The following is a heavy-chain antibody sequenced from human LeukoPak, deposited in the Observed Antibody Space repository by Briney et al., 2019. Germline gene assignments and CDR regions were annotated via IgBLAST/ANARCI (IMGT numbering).Heavy chain of an antibody. CDR2: ISYNGSNK. Sequence: PGGSLRLSCAASGFTFSDYAMHWVRQAPGKGLEWVAVISYNGSNKYYADSVKGRFTISRDNSKNTLYLQMNSLRAEDTAVYYCARSYYYDSSGDAFDIWGQGTMVTVSS. V-gene: IGHV3-30-3*01. D-gene: IGHD3-22*01. CDR1: GFTFSDYA. J-gene: IGHJ3*02. CDR3: ARSYYYDSSGDAFDI.